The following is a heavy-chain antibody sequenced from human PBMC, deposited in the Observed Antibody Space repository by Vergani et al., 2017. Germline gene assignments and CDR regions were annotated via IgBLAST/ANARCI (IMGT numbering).Heavy chain of an antibody. Sequence: EVQLVQSGAEVKKPGESLKISCKGSGFSFSTYWIGWVRHMRGKVLEWMGLIFPGDPQIRSSLSFQGRVTISADKSISTAYLQWYSIQASDTARYYCARLGDGYYYHGFDIWGQGTAVTVSS. V-gene: IGHV5-51*01. D-gene: IGHD3-3*01. CDR1: GFSFSTYW. J-gene: IGHJ3*02. CDR2: IFPGDPQI. CDR3: ARLGDGYYYHGFDI.